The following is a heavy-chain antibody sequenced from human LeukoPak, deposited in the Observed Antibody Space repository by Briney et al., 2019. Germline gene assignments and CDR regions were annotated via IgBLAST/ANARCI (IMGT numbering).Heavy chain of an antibody. CDR1: GYTFNSHG. Sequence: ASVKVSCKASGYTFNSHGISWVRQAPGQGLEWMGWISAYNGDTNYAQKFQGRVTLTTDRTTSTAYLELRSLRSDDTAVYYCARDPSNTSGWKTWFDPWGQGTLVTVSS. CDR3: ARDPSNTSGWKTWFDP. CDR2: ISAYNGDT. D-gene: IGHD6-19*01. J-gene: IGHJ5*02. V-gene: IGHV1-18*04.